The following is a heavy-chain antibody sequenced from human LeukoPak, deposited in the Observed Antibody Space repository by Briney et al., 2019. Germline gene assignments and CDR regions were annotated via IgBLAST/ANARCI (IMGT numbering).Heavy chain of an antibody. J-gene: IGHJ3*02. CDR3: ARHSSGLDAFDI. Sequence: ASVEVSCKASGYTFTSYDINWVRQAPGQGLEWMGWINPNSGGTNYAQKFQGRVTMTRDTSISTAYMELSRLRSDDTAVYYCARHSSGLDAFDIWGQGTMVTVSS. CDR1: GYTFTSYD. V-gene: IGHV1-2*02. D-gene: IGHD6-19*01. CDR2: INPNSGGT.